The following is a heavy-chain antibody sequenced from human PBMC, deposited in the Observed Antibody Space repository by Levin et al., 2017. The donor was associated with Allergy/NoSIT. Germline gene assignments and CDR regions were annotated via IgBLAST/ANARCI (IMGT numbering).Heavy chain of an antibody. CDR3: SRQLGNFWSGYNYLDY. D-gene: IGHD3-3*01. J-gene: IGHJ4*02. CDR2: ISSTGSTI. Sequence: PGESLKISCAASGFTFSSYEMNWVRRAPGKGLEWVSYISSTGSTIYSADSVKGRFTISRDNAKNSLYLHMNSLRAEDTAVYYCSRQLGNFWSGYNYLDYRGQRTLVTGSS. V-gene: IGHV3-48*03. CDR1: GFTFSSYE.